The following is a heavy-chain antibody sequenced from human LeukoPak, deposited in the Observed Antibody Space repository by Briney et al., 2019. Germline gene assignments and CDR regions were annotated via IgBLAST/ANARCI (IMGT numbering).Heavy chain of an antibody. V-gene: IGHV3-48*03. J-gene: IGHJ4*02. Sequence: GGSLRLSCAASGFTFSNYEMNWVRQAPGKGLEWISYISRSGSTIFYADSVKGRFTISRDNAKTSLYLQMNSLRAEDTAVYYCARPYTAYAFDYWGQGTLVTVSS. D-gene: IGHD5-12*01. CDR1: GFTFSNYE. CDR3: ARPYTAYAFDY. CDR2: ISRSGSTI.